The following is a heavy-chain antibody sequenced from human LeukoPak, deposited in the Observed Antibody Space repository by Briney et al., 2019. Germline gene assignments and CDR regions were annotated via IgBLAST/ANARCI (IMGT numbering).Heavy chain of an antibody. CDR3: ARGGYSYGYRVDY. J-gene: IGHJ4*02. D-gene: IGHD5-18*01. V-gene: IGHV4-59*01. CDR2: IYYSGST. CDR1: GGSISSYY. Sequence: PSETLSLTCTVSGGSISSYYWSWIRQPPGKGLEWIGYIYYSGSTNYNPSLKSRVTISVDTSKSQFSLKLSSVTAADTAVYYCARGGYSYGYRVDYWGQGTLVTVSS.